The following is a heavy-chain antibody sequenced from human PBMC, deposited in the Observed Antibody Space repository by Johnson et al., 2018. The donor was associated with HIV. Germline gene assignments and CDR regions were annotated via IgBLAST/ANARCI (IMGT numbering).Heavy chain of an antibody. V-gene: IGHV3-30*02. CDR1: GFTFSSYA. J-gene: IGHJ3*01. CDR2: IRYDGTNN. CDR3: AKDLAVVFVTTNGAGAFDL. Sequence: VQLVESGGGVVQPGRSLRLSCAASGFTFSSYAMDWVRQAPGKGLEWVAFIRYDGTNNYYADSVRGRFTISRDNSKNTVYLQMNSLRAEDTAVYYCAKDLAVVFVTTNGAGAFDLWGQGTLVTVSS. D-gene: IGHD2-2*01.